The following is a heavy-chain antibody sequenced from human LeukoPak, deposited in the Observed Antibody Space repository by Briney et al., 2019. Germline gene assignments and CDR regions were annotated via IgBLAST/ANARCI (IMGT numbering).Heavy chain of an antibody. J-gene: IGHJ6*02. CDR3: ARQEQQSAGYGMDV. Sequence: ASVKVSCKASGVTFSSYAISWVRQAPGQGLEWMGRIIAILGRANYAQKFQGRVTITADKSTSTAYMELSSLKASDTAMYYCARQEQQSAGYGMDVWGQGTTITVSS. CDR1: GVTFSSYA. V-gene: IGHV1-69*04. D-gene: IGHD6-13*01. CDR2: IIAILGRA.